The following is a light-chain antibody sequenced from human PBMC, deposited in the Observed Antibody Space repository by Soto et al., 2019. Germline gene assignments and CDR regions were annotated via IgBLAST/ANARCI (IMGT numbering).Light chain of an antibody. CDR3: QQYNSYSIS. CDR2: KAS. Sequence: DIQMTQSPSTLSASVGDRVTITCRASQSISSWLAWYQQKPGKAPKLLIYKASSLESGVPSRFSGSGSGTEFTLTISSLQPADFATYYCQQYNSYSISFGPGTKVAIK. J-gene: IGKJ3*01. CDR1: QSISSW. V-gene: IGKV1-5*03.